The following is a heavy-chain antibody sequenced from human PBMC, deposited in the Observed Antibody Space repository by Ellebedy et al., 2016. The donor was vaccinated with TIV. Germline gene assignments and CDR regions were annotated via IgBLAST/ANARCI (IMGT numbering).Heavy chain of an antibody. CDR1: GFAFHTYT. CDR3: ARGGGCGSGDCWAFDY. V-gene: IGHV3-23*01. D-gene: IGHD2-21*02. J-gene: IGHJ4*02. Sequence: GESLKISCAASGFAFHTYTINWVRQAPGKGLEWVSVISGGGGSTYYSDSVKGRCTISRDNSKNTLSLQMNSLRAEDTDVYYCARGGGCGSGDCWAFDYWGQGTLVTVSS. CDR2: ISGGGGST.